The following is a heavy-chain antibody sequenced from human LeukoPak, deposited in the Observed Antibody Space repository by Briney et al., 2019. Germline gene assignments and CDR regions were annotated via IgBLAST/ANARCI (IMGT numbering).Heavy chain of an antibody. V-gene: IGHV3-23*01. CDR1: GFTFSSNA. J-gene: IGHJ4*02. CDR2: ISGSGANT. CDR3: AKVTGIVDPFRF. Sequence: GGSLRLSCAASGFTFSSNAMSWVRQAPGKGLEWVSAISGSGANTYYADSVKGRFTISRDHSKNTLFLQMNSLRAEDTAVYYCAKVTGIVDPFRFWGQGTLVAVSS. D-gene: IGHD3-10*01.